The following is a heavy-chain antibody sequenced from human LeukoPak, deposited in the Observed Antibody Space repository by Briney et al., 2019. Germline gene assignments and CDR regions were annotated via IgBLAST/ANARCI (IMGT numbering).Heavy chain of an antibody. D-gene: IGHD2-15*01. Sequence: GGSLRLSCAASGFTFSSYAMSWVRQAPGKGLEWVSAISGSGGSTYYADSVKGRSTISRDNSKNTLYLQMNSLRAEDTAVYYCAKDCGSCSSYFDYWGQGTLVTVSS. CDR2: ISGSGGST. J-gene: IGHJ4*02. V-gene: IGHV3-23*01. CDR3: AKDCGSCSSYFDY. CDR1: GFTFSSYA.